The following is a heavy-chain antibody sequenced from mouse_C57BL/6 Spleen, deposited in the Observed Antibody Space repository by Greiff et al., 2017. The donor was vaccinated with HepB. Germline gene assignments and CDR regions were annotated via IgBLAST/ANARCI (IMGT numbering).Heavy chain of an antibody. V-gene: IGHV10-1*01. D-gene: IGHD4-1*01. CDR3: VRHEGLGYAMDY. J-gene: IGHJ4*01. CDR2: IRSKSNNYAT. CDR1: GFSFNTYA. Sequence: EVQLQQSGGGLVQPKGSLKLSCAASGFSFNTYAMNWVRQAPGKGLEWVARIRSKSNNYATYYADSVKDRFTISRDDSESMLYLQMNNLKTEDTAMYYCVRHEGLGYAMDYWGQGTSVTVSS.